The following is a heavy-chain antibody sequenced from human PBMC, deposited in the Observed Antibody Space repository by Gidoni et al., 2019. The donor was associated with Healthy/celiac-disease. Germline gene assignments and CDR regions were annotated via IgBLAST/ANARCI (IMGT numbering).Heavy chain of an antibody. CDR1: GFTFDDYA. Sequence: EVQLVESGGGLVQPGRSLRLSCAASGFTFDDYAMHWVRQAPGKGLEWVSGISWNSGSIGDADSVKGRFTISRDNAKNSLYLQMNSLRAEDTALYYCAKDYSSSWTHFDYWGQGTLVTVSS. D-gene: IGHD6-13*01. J-gene: IGHJ4*02. V-gene: IGHV3-9*01. CDR2: ISWNSGSI. CDR3: AKDYSSSWTHFDY.